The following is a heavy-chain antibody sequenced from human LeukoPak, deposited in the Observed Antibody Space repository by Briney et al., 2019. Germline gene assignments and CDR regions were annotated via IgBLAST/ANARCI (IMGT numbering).Heavy chain of an antibody. CDR1: GFAFSSYW. Sequence: GGSLRLSCVASGFAFSSYWMTWVRQAPGKGLEWVANIRQDGGEEYYVDSVKGRFTISRDNAKNSLFLQMNSLKVEDTAVYYCARLGGSYYTYWGQGTLVTVSS. CDR2: IRQDGGEE. J-gene: IGHJ4*02. V-gene: IGHV3-7*01. CDR3: ARLGGSYYTY. D-gene: IGHD1-26*01.